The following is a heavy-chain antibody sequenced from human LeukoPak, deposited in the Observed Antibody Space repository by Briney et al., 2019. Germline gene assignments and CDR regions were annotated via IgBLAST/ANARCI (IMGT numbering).Heavy chain of an antibody. CDR2: ISAYNGNT. V-gene: IGHV1-18*04. D-gene: IGHD2-15*01. CDR3: ARDPVVVVAAMGNWFDP. Sequence: GASVKVSCKAPGYTFTSYGISWVRQAPGQGLEWMGWISAYNGNTNYAQKLQGRVTMTTDTSTSTAYMELRSLRSDDTAVYYCARDPVVVVAAMGNWFDPWGQGTLVTVSS. CDR1: GYTFTSYG. J-gene: IGHJ5*02.